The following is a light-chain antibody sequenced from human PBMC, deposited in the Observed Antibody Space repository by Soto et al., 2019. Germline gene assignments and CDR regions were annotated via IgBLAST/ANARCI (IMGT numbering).Light chain of an antibody. Sequence: DIQMTQSPSRLSASVGERVTITCRASQSVNRWLAWYQQKPGGAPKLLISKTSVLENGVPSRFSGSGFGTEFTLTISSLQPEDFAPYYCQQFQACSTFGPGTKVEIX. CDR3: QQFQACST. V-gene: IGKV1-5*03. CDR2: KTS. J-gene: IGKJ4*02. CDR1: QSVNRW.